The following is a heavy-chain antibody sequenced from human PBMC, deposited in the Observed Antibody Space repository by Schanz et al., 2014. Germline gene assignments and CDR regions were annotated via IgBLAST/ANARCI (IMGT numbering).Heavy chain of an antibody. J-gene: IGHJ6*02. V-gene: IGHV4-61*01. CDR1: GASISSDTYY. Sequence: QLQLQESGPGLVKPSETLSLTCTVSGASISSDTYYWSWIRQPPGKGLEWIGYIYYSGSTKYNPSLKSRVTISVDTSKNQFSLKLSSVTAADTAVYYCARDVGHYGMDVWGQGTTVTVSS. CDR3: ARDVGHYGMDV. CDR2: IYYSGST.